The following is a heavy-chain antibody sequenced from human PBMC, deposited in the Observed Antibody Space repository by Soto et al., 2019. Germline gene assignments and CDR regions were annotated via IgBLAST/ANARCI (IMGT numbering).Heavy chain of an antibody. Sequence: EVQLVESGGGLVQPGRSLRLSCAASGFTFDDYAMHWVRQAPGKGLEWVSGISWNSGSIGYADSVKGRFTISRDNAKNSLYLQMNSLRAEDTALYYCAKDPRRGFGDPWFDPWGQGTLVTVYS. CDR2: ISWNSGSI. D-gene: IGHD3-10*01. CDR3: AKDPRRGFGDPWFDP. CDR1: GFTFDDYA. V-gene: IGHV3-9*01. J-gene: IGHJ5*02.